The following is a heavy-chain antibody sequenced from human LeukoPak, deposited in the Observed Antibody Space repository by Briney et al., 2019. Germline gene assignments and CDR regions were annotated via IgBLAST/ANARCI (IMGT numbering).Heavy chain of an antibody. V-gene: IGHV3-23*01. Sequence: GGSLILSCAASGFTFSSYAMSWVRQAPGKGLEWVSSISGSGGGTYYADSVKGRFTISRDNSKNTLYLQMNSLRAEDTAVYYCAKDALNYDSSGYLDYWGQGTLVTVSS. CDR2: ISGSGGGT. CDR1: GFTFSSYA. CDR3: AKDALNYDSSGYLDY. J-gene: IGHJ4*02. D-gene: IGHD3-22*01.